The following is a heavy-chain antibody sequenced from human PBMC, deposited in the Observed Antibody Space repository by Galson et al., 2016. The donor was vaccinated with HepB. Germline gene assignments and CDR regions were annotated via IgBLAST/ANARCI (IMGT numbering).Heavy chain of an antibody. J-gene: IGHJ4*02. D-gene: IGHD3/OR15-3a*01. CDR1: GYTLSRYE. V-gene: IGHV1-3*01. CDR2: INAGNGAT. Sequence: SVKVSCKASGYTLSRYEIHWVRQAPGQGPEWMGWINAGNGATKYSQKFQGRITITRDTSATTAYLELGNLRSEDTAVFYCAKAGEPLGLGTEAMRGDANYIDYWGQGTLVTVSS. CDR3: AKAGEPLGLGTEAMRGDANYIDY.